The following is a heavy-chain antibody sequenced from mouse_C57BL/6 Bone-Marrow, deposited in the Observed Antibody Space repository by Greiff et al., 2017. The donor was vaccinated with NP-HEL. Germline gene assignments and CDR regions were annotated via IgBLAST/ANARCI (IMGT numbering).Heavy chain of an antibody. J-gene: IGHJ2*01. CDR3: ARDKGYGHYFDY. CDR2: INYDGSST. Sequence: EVQVVESEGGLVQPGSSMKLSCTASGFTFSDYYMAWVRQVPEKGLEWVANINYDGSSTYYLDSLKSRFILSRDNANNILYLQMSSLKSEDTDTYYCARDKGYGHYFDYWGQGTTLTVSS. CDR1: GFTFSDYY. D-gene: IGHD1-1*02. V-gene: IGHV5-16*01.